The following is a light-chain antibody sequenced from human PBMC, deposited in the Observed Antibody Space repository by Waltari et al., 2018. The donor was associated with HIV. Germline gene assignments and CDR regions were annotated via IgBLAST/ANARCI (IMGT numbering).Light chain of an antibody. CDR1: TLGDSY. V-gene: IGLV3-1*01. CDR2: QDT. Sequence: SYELPQPPSVSVSLEQTASITCSGDTLGDSYVCWYQQKPGQSPVLVIYQDTKRPSGIPERFSGSNSGNTATLTISGTQAMDEADYYCQTWDTTTVVFGGGTKLTVL. J-gene: IGLJ2*01. CDR3: QTWDTTTVV.